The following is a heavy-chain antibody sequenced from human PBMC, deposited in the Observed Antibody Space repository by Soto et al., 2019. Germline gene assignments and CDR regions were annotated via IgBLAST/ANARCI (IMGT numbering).Heavy chain of an antibody. CDR1: GGSFSGYY. J-gene: IGHJ6*02. V-gene: IGHV4-34*01. CDR2: INHSGST. CDR3: ARIGLWFGESPHYYYYGMDV. D-gene: IGHD3-10*01. Sequence: ASETLSLTCAVYGGSFSGYYWSWIRQPPGKGLEWIGEINHSGSTNYNPSLKSRVTISVDTSKNQFSLKLSSVTAADTAVYYCARIGLWFGESPHYYYYGMDVWGQGATVTVSS.